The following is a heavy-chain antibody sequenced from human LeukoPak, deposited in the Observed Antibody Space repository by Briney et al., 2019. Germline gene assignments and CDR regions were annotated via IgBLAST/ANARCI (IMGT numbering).Heavy chain of an antibody. CDR3: ARGVQRWNYNEDY. J-gene: IGHJ4*02. CDR1: GFTFSSYG. CDR2: IWYDGSNK. V-gene: IGHV3-33*08. D-gene: IGHD1-7*01. Sequence: GGSLRLSCAASGFTFSSYGMHWVRQAPGKGLEWVALIWYDGSNKYYADSVKGRFTISRDNSKNTLYLQMNSLRAEDTAVYYCARGVQRWNYNEDYWGQGTLVTVSS.